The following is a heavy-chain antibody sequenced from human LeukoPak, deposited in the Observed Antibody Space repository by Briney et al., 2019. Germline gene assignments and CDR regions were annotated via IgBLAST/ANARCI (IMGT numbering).Heavy chain of an antibody. D-gene: IGHD6-13*01. CDR1: GGSFSGYY. CDR3: ARGRVAAAGTQKYWYFDL. Sequence: PSETLSLTCAVYGGSFSGYYWSWIRQPPGKGLEWIGEINHSGSTNYNPSLKSRVTISVDTPKNQFSLKLSSVTAADTAVYYCARGRVAAAGTQKYWYFDLWGRGTLVTVSS. V-gene: IGHV4-34*01. J-gene: IGHJ2*01. CDR2: INHSGST.